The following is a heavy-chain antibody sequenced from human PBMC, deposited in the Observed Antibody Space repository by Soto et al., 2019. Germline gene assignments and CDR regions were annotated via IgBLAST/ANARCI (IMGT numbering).Heavy chain of an antibody. D-gene: IGHD2-15*01. V-gene: IGHV3-48*04. Sequence: GGSLRLSCAASGFTFSSYAMSWVRQAPGKGLEWVSYISSSGSTIYYADSVKGRFTISRDNAKNSLYLQMNSLRAEDTAVYYCARVNGLATPGYYYYYMDVWGKGTTVTVSS. CDR1: GFTFSSYA. CDR3: ARVNGLATPGYYYYYMDV. CDR2: ISSSGSTI. J-gene: IGHJ6*03.